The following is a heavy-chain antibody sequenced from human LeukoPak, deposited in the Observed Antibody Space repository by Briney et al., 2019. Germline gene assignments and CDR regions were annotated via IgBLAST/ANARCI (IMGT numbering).Heavy chain of an antibody. CDR2: IYTRGST. CDR3: ARHVAGAFFDY. J-gene: IGHJ4*02. Sequence: PSETLSLTCTVSGGSISSYYWSWIRQPPGKGLEWIGYIYTRGSTNYNPSLKSRVTISVDTSKNQFSLKLSSVTAADTAVYYCARHVAGAFFDYWGQGTLVTVSS. V-gene: IGHV4-4*09. CDR1: GGSISSYY. D-gene: IGHD6-19*01.